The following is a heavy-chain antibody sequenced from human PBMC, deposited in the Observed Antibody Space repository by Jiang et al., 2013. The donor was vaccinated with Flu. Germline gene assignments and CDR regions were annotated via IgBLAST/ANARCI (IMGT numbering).Heavy chain of an antibody. CDR1: GFTFSSYS. CDR2: ITTSSAYM. V-gene: IGHV3-21*01. D-gene: IGHD2-21*02. J-gene: IGHJ6*02. CDR3: ARDQTPPPHIVLVTTIPSSRYGLDV. Sequence: QLLESGGGLVKPGGSLRLSCAASGFTFSSYSMTWVRQAPGKGLEWVSSITTSSAYMYYADSVKGRFTISRDNAKNTLYLQMNSLRAEDTAVYYCARDQTPPPHIVLVTTIPSSRYGLDVWGQGTTVTVSS.